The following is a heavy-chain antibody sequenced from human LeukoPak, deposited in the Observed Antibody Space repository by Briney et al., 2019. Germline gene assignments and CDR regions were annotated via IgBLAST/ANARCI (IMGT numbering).Heavy chain of an antibody. CDR2: IIPILGIA. CDR3: VRDADGGNSWFDS. J-gene: IGHJ5*01. V-gene: IGHV1-69*04. CDR1: GGTFSSHA. D-gene: IGHD4-23*01. Sequence: GASVKVSCKASGGTFSSHAISWVRQAPGQGLEWMGRIIPILGIANYAQKFQGRVTITADKSTSTAYMELSSLRSEDTAVYYCVRDADGGNSWFDSWGQGTLVTVSS.